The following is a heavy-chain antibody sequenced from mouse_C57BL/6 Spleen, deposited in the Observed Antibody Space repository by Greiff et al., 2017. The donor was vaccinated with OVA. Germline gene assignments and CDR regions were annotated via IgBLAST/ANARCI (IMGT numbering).Heavy chain of an antibody. V-gene: IGHV10-1*01. CDR3: VRGYYGSRDWYFDV. CDR1: GFSFNTYA. Sequence: EAGGGLVQPKGSLKLSCAASGFSFNTYAMNWVRQAPGKGLEWVARIRSKSNNYATYYADSVKDRFTISRDDSESMLYLQMNNLKTEDTAMYYCVRGYYGSRDWYFDVWGTGTTVTVSS. CDR2: IRSKSNNYAT. J-gene: IGHJ1*03. D-gene: IGHD1-1*01.